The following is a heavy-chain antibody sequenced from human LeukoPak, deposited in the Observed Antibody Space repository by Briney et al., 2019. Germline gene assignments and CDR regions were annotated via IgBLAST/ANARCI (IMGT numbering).Heavy chain of an antibody. CDR1: ANTFTDFY. D-gene: IGHD1-14*01. Sequence: ASAKVSCKASANTFTDFYMHWVRQAPGQGLEWMGIFNPAGGRTSFAQKFQGRVTITRDTSTNTLYMELSSLRSEDTAVYYCARDQAAITTPLAWSFALWGRGTLVTVSS. J-gene: IGHJ2*01. V-gene: IGHV1-46*01. CDR2: FNPAGGRT. CDR3: ARDQAAITTPLAWSFAL.